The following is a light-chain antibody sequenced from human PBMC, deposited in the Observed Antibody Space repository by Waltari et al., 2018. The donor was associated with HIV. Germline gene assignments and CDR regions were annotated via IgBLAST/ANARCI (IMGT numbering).Light chain of an antibody. Sequence: EIVMTQSPATVSVSPGDRVTLSCWASQRVNRNLAWYRQQPGLPPSLVMFTASIRATGVPDSFTSWGSGSAFTLTISNLRSEDFGTYYFQQYNFWPLTFGRGTRMEIK. CDR3: QQYNFWPLT. V-gene: IGKV3-15*01. CDR1: QRVNRN. CDR2: TAS. J-gene: IGKJ4*01.